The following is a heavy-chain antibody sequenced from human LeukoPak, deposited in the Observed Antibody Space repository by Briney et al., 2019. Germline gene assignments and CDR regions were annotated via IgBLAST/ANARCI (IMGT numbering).Heavy chain of an antibody. CDR1: GGTFSSYA. J-gene: IGHJ4*02. D-gene: IGHD4-17*01. Sequence: SVKVSCKASGGTFSSYAISWVRQAPGQGLEWMGGIIPIFGTANYAQKFQGRVTITADESTSTAYMELSSLRSEDTAVYYCARTHYGDYVFDYWGQGTLVTVSS. CDR3: ARTHYGDYVFDY. CDR2: IIPIFGTA. V-gene: IGHV1-69*13.